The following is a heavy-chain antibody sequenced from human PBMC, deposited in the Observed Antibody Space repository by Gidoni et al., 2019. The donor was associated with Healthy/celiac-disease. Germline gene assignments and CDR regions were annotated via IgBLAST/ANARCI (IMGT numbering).Heavy chain of an antibody. CDR2: INPNSGGT. D-gene: IGHD2-2*01. CDR3: ARTGWGVVVPAAEDYYYYGMDV. CDR1: GYTFTGYY. Sequence: QVQLVQSGAEVKKPGASVKVSCKASGYTFTGYYMHWVRQAPGQGLEWMGWINPNSGGTNYAQKFQGRVTMTRDTSISTAYMELSRLRSDDTAVYYCARTGWGVVVPAAEDYYYYGMDVWGQGTTVTVSS. V-gene: IGHV1-2*02. J-gene: IGHJ6*02.